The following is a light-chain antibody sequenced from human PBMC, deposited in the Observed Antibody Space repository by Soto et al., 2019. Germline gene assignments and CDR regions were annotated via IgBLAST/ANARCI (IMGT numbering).Light chain of an antibody. Sequence: QSVLTQPASVSGSPGQSITISCTGTSSDVGGYNYVSWYQQHPGKAPKLMIYDVSNRPSGVSNRFSGSKSGNTASLTISGLQAEDEADYYCSSYTSSIVVFDGGTKVTVL. CDR2: DVS. CDR3: SSYTSSIVV. J-gene: IGLJ2*01. CDR1: SSDVGGYNY. V-gene: IGLV2-14*01.